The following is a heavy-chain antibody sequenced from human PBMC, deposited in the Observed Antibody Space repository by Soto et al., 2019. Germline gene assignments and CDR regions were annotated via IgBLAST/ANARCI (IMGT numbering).Heavy chain of an antibody. CDR1: GYTFTSYD. V-gene: IGHV1-8*01. CDR2: MNPNSGNT. D-gene: IGHD6-13*01. Sequence: QVQLVQSGAEVKKPGASVKVSCKASGYTFTSYDINWVRQATGQGLEWMGWMNPNSGNTGYAQKLQGRVTMTRNTSISTAYMDLSSLRSEDTAVYYCARERSAAGTGWVDPWGQGTLVTVSS. CDR3: ARERSAAGTGWVDP. J-gene: IGHJ5*02.